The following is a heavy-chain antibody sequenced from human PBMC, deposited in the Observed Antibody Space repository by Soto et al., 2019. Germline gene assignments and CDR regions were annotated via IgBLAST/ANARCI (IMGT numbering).Heavy chain of an antibody. CDR2: VSTSGAT. CDR3: ATADYEILTGSYAMDV. CDR1: DDLISSYY. J-gene: IGHJ6*02. D-gene: IGHD3-9*01. Sequence: SETLSLTCTVSDDLISSYYWNWIRQPAGKGLEWIGRVSTSGATNYNPSLESRVTMSVDTSKKQFSLKLTSVTAADTAVYFCATADYEILTGSYAMDVWGQGTTVTVSS. V-gene: IGHV4-4*07.